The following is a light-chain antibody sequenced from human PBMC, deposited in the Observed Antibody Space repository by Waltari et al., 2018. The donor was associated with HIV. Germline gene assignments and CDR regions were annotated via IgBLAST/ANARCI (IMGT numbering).Light chain of an antibody. J-gene: IGKJ3*01. V-gene: IGKV3-20*01. CDR2: TAS. Sequence: VLTQSPRPLSLSPGERATLSCRASQSISGSHLAWYQQKPGQAPRLLIYTASTRATGVPDRFSGSGSGTDFTLTISRLEPEDFAFYYCQQYGGSPLFTFGPGTKVVVK. CDR1: QSISGSH. CDR3: QQYGGSPLFT.